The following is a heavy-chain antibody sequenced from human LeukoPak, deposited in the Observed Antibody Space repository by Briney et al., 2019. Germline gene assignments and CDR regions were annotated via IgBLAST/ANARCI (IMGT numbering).Heavy chain of an antibody. CDR3: ARVSDAYQYFFDY. J-gene: IGHJ4*02. CDR2: VRRRSSLI. Sequence: GGSLRLSCAASVFTFSSYSMNWGRQAPGKGLEWVTYVRRRSSLIFYADSVQGRFPISRDDAKDSLFLQLNSLRAEDTAVYYCARVSDAYQYFFDYWGQGTLVTVPS. CDR1: VFTFSSYS. D-gene: IGHD2/OR15-2a*01. V-gene: IGHV3-21*01.